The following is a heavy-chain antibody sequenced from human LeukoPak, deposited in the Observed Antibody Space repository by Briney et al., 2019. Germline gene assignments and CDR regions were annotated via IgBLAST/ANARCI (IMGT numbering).Heavy chain of an antibody. V-gene: IGHV3-48*01. CDR1: GFTFSYYS. J-gene: IGHJ4*02. D-gene: IGHD1-26*01. CDR3: ARDLIVGSTITYYFDY. Sequence: GGSLRLSCAASGFTFSYYSMNWVRQAPGKGLEWVSYISDSSDAIYYADSVKGRFTISRDNAKNSLHLQMNSLRAEDTAMYYCARDLIVGSTITYYFDYWGQGTLVTVSS. CDR2: ISDSSDAI.